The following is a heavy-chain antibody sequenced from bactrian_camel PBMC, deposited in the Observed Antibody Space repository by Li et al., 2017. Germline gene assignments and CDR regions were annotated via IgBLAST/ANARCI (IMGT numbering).Heavy chain of an antibody. CDR3: ASDCSTIWLPSSYEAATPPADFGY. D-gene: IGHD6*01. CDR1: EYRYIYS. V-gene: IGHV3S1*01. Sequence: HVQLVESGGGSVQAGGSLSLSCVVSEYRYIYSMAWFRQAPGKEREGVAAIDTAGAPTYTYAVAGRFTISKDNVKNTLYLQMNDLKSEDTAMYYCASDCSTIWLPSSYEAATPPADFGYWGQGTQVTVS. CDR2: IDTAGAP. J-gene: IGHJ6*01.